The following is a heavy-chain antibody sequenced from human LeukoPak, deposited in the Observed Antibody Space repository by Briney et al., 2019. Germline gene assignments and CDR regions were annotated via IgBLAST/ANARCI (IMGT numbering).Heavy chain of an antibody. V-gene: IGHV7-4-1*02. CDR3: ARDPTGITIFGVAILDY. J-gene: IGHJ4*02. CDR2: INTNTGNP. CDR1: GYTFTSYA. D-gene: IGHD3-3*01. Sequence: GASVKVSCKASGYTFTSYAMNWVRQAPGQGLEWMGWINTNTGNPTYAQGFTGRFVFSLDTSVSTAYLQISSLKAEDTAVYYCARDPTGITIFGVAILDYWGQGTLVTVSS.